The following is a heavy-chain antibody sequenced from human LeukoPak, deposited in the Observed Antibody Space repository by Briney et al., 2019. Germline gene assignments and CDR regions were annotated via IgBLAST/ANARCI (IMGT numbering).Heavy chain of an antibody. J-gene: IGHJ4*02. Sequence: TGGSLRLSCAASGFIFEDYTMHWVRQVAGKTLEWVSLVNGHGTTYYADSLKGRFTISRDNSKNSLYLQMDSLRIEDTAFYYCAKDLTYESSGSVIDNWGLGTLVTVSS. V-gene: IGHV3-43*01. CDR2: VNGHGTT. CDR1: GFIFEDYT. D-gene: IGHD3-22*01. CDR3: AKDLTYESSGSVIDN.